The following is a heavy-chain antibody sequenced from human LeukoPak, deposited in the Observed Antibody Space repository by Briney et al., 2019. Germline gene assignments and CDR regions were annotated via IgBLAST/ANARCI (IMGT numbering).Heavy chain of an antibody. CDR1: GFTFSSYS. CDR3: ARGGDYYDSSGYYYIQGTFDY. Sequence: GGSLRLSCAASGFTFSSYSMNWVRQAPGKGLEWVSSISSSSSYIYYADSVKGRFTISRDNAKNSLYLQMNSLRAEDTAVYYCARGGDYYDSSGYYYIQGTFDYWGQGAPVTVSS. J-gene: IGHJ4*02. CDR2: ISSSSSYI. V-gene: IGHV3-21*01. D-gene: IGHD3-22*01.